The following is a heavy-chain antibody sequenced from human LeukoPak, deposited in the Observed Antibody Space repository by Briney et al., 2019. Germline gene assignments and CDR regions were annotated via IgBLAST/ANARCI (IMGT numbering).Heavy chain of an antibody. J-gene: IGHJ4*02. CDR3: ARGPYCGGDCYFDY. Sequence: SETLSLTRTVSGGSISSYYWSWIRQPAGKGLEWIGRIYTSGSTNYNPSLKSRVTMSADTSKNQFSLKLSSVTAADTAVYYCARGPYCGGDCYFDYWGQGTLVTVSS. D-gene: IGHD2-21*02. CDR2: IYTSGST. V-gene: IGHV4-4*07. CDR1: GGSISSYY.